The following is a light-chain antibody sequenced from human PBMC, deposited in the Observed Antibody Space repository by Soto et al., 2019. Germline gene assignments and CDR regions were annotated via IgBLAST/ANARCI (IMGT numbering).Light chain of an antibody. V-gene: IGLV2-23*01. Sequence: QSALTQPASVSGSPGQSITISCTGTSSDVGSYNLVSWYQQHPGKAPKLMIYEGSKRPSGVSNRFSGFKSGNTASLTISGLQAEDEADYYCCSYAGSSTFYVFGTGTNSPS. CDR2: EGS. CDR1: SSDVGSYNL. CDR3: CSYAGSSTFYV. J-gene: IGLJ1*01.